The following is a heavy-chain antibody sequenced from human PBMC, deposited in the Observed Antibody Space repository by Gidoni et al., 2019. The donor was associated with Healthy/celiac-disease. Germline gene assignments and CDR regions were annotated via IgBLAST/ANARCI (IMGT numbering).Heavy chain of an antibody. Sequence: EVQLLESGGGLVQPGGSLRLSCAASGFPFSSYAMSWVRQAPGKGLEWVSAISGSGGSTYYADSVKGRFTISRDNSKNTLYLQMNSLRAEDTAVYYCAKVGRSSGWFLQVDYWGQGTLVTVSS. V-gene: IGHV3-23*01. CDR2: ISGSGGST. CDR1: GFPFSSYA. J-gene: IGHJ4*02. CDR3: AKVGRSSGWFLQVDY. D-gene: IGHD6-19*01.